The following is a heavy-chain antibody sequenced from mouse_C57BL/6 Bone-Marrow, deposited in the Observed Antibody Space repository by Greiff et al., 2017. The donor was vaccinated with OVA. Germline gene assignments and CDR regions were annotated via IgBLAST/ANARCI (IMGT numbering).Heavy chain of an antibody. CDR3: AQGAYDGYYEGY. CDR2: IYPRSGNT. D-gene: IGHD2-3*01. Sequence: VQLQQSGAELARPGASVKLSCKASGYTITSYGISWVKQRTGQGLEWIGEIYPRSGNTYYNEKFKGKATLTADKSSSTAYMELLSLTSEDSAVDFCAQGAYDGYYEGYWGQGTTLTVSS. V-gene: IGHV1-81*01. J-gene: IGHJ2*01. CDR1: GYTITSYG.